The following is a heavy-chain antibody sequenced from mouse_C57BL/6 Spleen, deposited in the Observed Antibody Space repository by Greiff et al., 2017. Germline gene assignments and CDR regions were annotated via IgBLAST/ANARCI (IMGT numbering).Heavy chain of an antibody. CDR3: ASTTPMDY. CDR1: GYTFTDYN. V-gene: IGHV1-22*01. CDR2: INPNNGGT. J-gene: IGHJ4*01. Sequence: DVKLVESGPELVKPGASVKMCCKASGYTFTDYNMHWVKQSHGKSLEWIGYINPNNGGTSYNQKFKGKATLTVNKSSSTAYMELRSLTSEDSAVYYCASTTPMDYWGQGTSVTVSS. D-gene: IGHD2-1*01.